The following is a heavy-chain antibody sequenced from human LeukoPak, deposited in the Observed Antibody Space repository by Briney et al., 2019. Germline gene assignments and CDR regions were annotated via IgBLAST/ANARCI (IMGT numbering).Heavy chain of an antibody. J-gene: IGHJ3*02. Sequence: GEPLKTPCAAFGFTFSTYSMNWVRQAPGKGLEWISYISDSSSFKYYADSVKGRFIISRDNAKNSLYLQMDSLRAEDTAVFYCARSSGTYLRSDAFDIWGQGTTVTVS. V-gene: IGHV3-48*01. CDR3: ARSSGTYLRSDAFDI. CDR2: ISDSSSFK. D-gene: IGHD1-26*01. CDR1: GFTFSTYS.